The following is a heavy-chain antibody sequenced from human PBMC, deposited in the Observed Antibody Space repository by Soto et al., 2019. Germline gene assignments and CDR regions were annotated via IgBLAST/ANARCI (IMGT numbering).Heavy chain of an antibody. D-gene: IGHD4-4*01. V-gene: IGHV5-51*01. CDR2: IFPRDFDV. Sequence: GESLKISCQTSGYTFTNDWIGWVRQMPGGGLEWLGLIFPRDFDVRYSPSFEGQVTISADRSTATASLQWRSLEASDSALYFCASLVSLLQPFDSWGQGTPVDVSS. CDR1: GYTFTNDW. CDR3: ASLVSLLQPFDS. J-gene: IGHJ5*01.